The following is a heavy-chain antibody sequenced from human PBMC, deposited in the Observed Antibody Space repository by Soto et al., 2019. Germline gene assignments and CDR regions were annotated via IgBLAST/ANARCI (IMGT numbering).Heavy chain of an antibody. Sequence: QITLKESGPTLVKPTQTLTLTCTFSGFSLSTSGVGVGWIRQPPGKALEWLALIYWDDDKRYSPSLKSRLTTXKXTXXNQVVLTMTNMDPVDTATYYCAHLDYGDYRDYFDYWGQGTLVTVSS. CDR3: AHLDYGDYRDYFDY. J-gene: IGHJ4*02. CDR2: IYWDDDK. V-gene: IGHV2-5*02. CDR1: GFSLSTSGVG. D-gene: IGHD4-17*01.